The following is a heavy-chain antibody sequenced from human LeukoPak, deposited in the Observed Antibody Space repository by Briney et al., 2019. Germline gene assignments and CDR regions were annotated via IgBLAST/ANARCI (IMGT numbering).Heavy chain of an antibody. D-gene: IGHD5-18*01. CDR2: VSAGHHA. V-gene: IGHV3-13*01. CDR1: GLTLGGHD. Sequence: GGSLRLSCTASGLTLGGHDMHWGRETTGDGLEWVSAVSAGHHAFYAGSVRGRFTVSREADKNSLFLQINSLSAGDTAIYYCVREARGYHYTYFDYWGQGSLVAVSS. CDR3: VREARGYHYTYFDY. J-gene: IGHJ4*02.